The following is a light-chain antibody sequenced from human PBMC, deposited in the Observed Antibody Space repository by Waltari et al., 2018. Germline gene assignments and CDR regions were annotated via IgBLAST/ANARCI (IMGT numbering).Light chain of an antibody. Sequence: QSALTQPASVSGSPGQSITISCTGTRSDVGGYNLVSWYQQHPNKAPKLIIYEGVKRPVGVSTRLAGSKSGNTASLTISGLQAEDEADYYCCSYAGGSTFVFGTGTEVTVL. CDR2: EGV. CDR1: RSDVGGYNL. V-gene: IGLV2-23*03. J-gene: IGLJ1*01. CDR3: CSYAGGSTFV.